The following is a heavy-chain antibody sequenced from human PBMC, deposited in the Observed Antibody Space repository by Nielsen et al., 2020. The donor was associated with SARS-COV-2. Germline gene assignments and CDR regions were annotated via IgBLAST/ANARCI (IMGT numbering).Heavy chain of an antibody. J-gene: IGHJ4*02. D-gene: IGHD1-26*01. Sequence: SETLSPTCAVYGASFSGYYWSWIRQPPGKGLEWIGEINHIGSTNYNPSLKSRVTISVDTSKNQFSLKLSSATAADTAVYYCAIVGATRSFGYWGQGTLVTVSS. CDR2: INHIGST. V-gene: IGHV4-34*01. CDR3: AIVGATRSFGY. CDR1: GASFSGYY.